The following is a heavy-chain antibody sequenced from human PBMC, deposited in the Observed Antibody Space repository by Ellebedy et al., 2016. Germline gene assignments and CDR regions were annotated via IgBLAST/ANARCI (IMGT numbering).Heavy chain of an antibody. D-gene: IGHD4-23*01. CDR1: GYTFTSYY. V-gene: IGHV1-2*02. CDR3: AREIRDRVGTSEAFYDP. CDR2: SNNR. Sequence: ASVKVSXXASGYTFTSYYMHWVRQAPGQGLEWLGGSNNRNHAQKFQGRVTMTTDTSTTTAYMELRSLTFDDTAIYYCAREIRDRVGTSEAFYDPWGQGTLVTVS. J-gene: IGHJ5*02.